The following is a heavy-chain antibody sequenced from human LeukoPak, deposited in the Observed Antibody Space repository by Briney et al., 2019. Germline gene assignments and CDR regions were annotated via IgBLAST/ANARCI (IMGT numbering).Heavy chain of an antibody. D-gene: IGHD3-22*01. J-gene: IGHJ1*01. CDR2: INLDSGGT. CDR3: ARDSYYDSSRYYSSEYFQH. V-gene: IGHV1-2*02. CDR1: GYTFTGYY. Sequence: RASLKVSSKASGYTFTGYYMHWVRQAPGQGLEWMGWINLDSGGTNYAQKLQGRVTMTRDTSISTAYMELSRLRSDDTAVYYCARDSYYDSSRYYSSEYFQHWGQGTLVTVSS.